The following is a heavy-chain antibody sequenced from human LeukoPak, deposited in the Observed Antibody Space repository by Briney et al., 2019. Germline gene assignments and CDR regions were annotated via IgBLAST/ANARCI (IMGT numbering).Heavy chain of an antibody. CDR2: IYYSGST. J-gene: IGHJ4*02. V-gene: IGHV4-59*08. D-gene: IGHD1-26*01. CDR3: ARLASGSYGPLTPFDY. CDR1: GGSISSYY. Sequence: SETLSLTCTVSGGSISSYYWSWIRQPPGHGLELIGDIYYSGSTNYNPSLKSRVTISVDTSKNQFSLRLSSVTAADTAVYYSARLASGSYGPLTPFDYWGQGTLVTVSS.